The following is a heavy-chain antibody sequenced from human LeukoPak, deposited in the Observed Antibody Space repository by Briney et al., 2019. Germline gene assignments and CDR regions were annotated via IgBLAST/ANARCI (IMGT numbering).Heavy chain of an antibody. D-gene: IGHD3-3*01. CDR2: ISYDGSNK. V-gene: IGHV3-30*18. Sequence: PRRCLRLSCAAPGFTFSSYSMHWVRQAPGKGLGWVAVISYDGSNKYYADSVKGRFTISRDNSKNTLYLQMNSLRAEDTAVYYCAKDFGYYDFWSGPLDYWGQGTLVTVSS. J-gene: IGHJ4*02. CDR1: GFTFSSYS. CDR3: AKDFGYYDFWSGPLDY.